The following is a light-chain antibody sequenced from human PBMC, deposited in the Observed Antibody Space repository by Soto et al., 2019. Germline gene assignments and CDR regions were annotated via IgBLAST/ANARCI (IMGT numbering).Light chain of an antibody. V-gene: IGLV5-45*03. CDR3: MIWHNSAVV. Sequence: QAVVTQPSSLSASPGASASLTCTLRSGIHVGAYRIYWYQQKPGSPPQYLLRYKSDSDKQQGSGVPSRFSGSKDASANAGILLISGLQSEDEADYYCMIWHNSAVVFGGGTKLIVL. CDR1: SGIHVGAYR. J-gene: IGLJ2*01. CDR2: YKSDSDK.